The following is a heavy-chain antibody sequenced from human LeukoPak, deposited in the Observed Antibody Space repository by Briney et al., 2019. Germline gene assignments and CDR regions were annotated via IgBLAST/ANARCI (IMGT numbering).Heavy chain of an antibody. Sequence: GGSLRLSCAASDFTFDFYWMTWVRQAPGKGLEWLANILPDGSQKYYVDSVKGRFTISRDNPKNSLYLQINNLRAEDTAVYYCGRLAHNAWYAIDFWGQGTLVTVSS. CDR1: DFTFDFYW. V-gene: IGHV3-7*01. J-gene: IGHJ4*02. D-gene: IGHD2-2*01. CDR2: ILPDGSQK. CDR3: GRLAHNAWYAIDF.